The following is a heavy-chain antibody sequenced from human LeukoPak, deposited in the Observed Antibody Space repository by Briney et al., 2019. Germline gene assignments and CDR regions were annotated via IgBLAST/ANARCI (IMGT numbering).Heavy chain of an antibody. V-gene: IGHV3-73*01. J-gene: IGHJ6*02. CDR2: IRSRANSYAT. CDR1: GFTFSGSA. Sequence: PGGSLKLSCAASGFTFSGSAMHWVRQASGKGLEWVCRIRSRANSYATAYAASVKGRFTIPRDNSKNTLYLQMNSLRAEDTAVYYCARDPQVVLYGMDVWGQGTTVTVSS. D-gene: IGHD6-6*01. CDR3: ARDPQVVLYGMDV.